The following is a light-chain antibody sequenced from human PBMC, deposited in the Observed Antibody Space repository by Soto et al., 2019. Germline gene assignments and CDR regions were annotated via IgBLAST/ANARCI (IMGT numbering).Light chain of an antibody. CDR2: TAS. J-gene: IGKJ4*01. CDR1: QNINRW. Sequence: DIQMTQSPSSVSASVGDRVTITCRASQNINRWLAWYQQKPGKAPKVIIYTASRLQSGVPSRISGSGSGTDFTLIISSLQPEDFATYYCLQASKFPLTFGGGTKVDIK. CDR3: LQASKFPLT. V-gene: IGKV1D-12*01.